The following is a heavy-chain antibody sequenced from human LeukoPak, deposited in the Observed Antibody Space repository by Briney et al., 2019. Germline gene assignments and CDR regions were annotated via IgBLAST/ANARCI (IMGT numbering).Heavy chain of an antibody. D-gene: IGHD1-26*01. V-gene: IGHV3-7*03. J-gene: IGHJ4*02. CDR3: ARDFAYRRLDY. CDR2: INPDGSAK. Sequence: GGSLRLSCAASGLTFSTSWMNWVRQAPGKGLEWVASINPDGSAKYYVDSVKGRFTISRDNTENSLYLQMNSLRAEDTAVYYCARDFAYRRLDYWGQGTLVTVSS. CDR1: GLTFSTSW.